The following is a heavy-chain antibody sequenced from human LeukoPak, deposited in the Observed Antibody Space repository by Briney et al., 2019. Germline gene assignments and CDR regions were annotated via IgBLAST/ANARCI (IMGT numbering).Heavy chain of an antibody. CDR2: INPNSGGT. J-gene: IGHJ6*03. Sequence: ASVKVSCKASGYTFTGYYMHWVRQAPGQGLEWMGWINPNSGGTNYAQKFQGRVTMTRDTSISTAYMELSRLRSDDTAVYYCARGEAAPYYYYYYMDVWGKGTTVTVSS. V-gene: IGHV1-2*02. CDR1: GYTFTGYY. CDR3: ARGEAAPYYYYYYMDV. D-gene: IGHD6-6*01.